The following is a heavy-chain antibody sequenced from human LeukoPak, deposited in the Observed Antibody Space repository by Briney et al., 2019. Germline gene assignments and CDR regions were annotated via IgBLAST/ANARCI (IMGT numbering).Heavy chain of an antibody. CDR3: AKKGATTGDFDY. J-gene: IGHJ4*02. D-gene: IGHD1-26*01. Sequence: GGSLRLSCTASGFTFSSYAMSWVRQAPGKGLEWVSGISGSGDNTYYADSVKGRFTISRDNSKNTLYLQMNSLRAEDTAVYYCAKKGATTGDFDYWGQGTLVTVSS. CDR1: GFTFSSYA. V-gene: IGHV3-23*01. CDR2: ISGSGDNT.